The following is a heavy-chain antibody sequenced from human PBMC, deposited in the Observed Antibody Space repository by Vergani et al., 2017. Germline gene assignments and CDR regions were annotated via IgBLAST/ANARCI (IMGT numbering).Heavy chain of an antibody. J-gene: IGHJ2*01. V-gene: IGHV3-23*01. Sequence: EVQLLESGGGLVQSGGSLRLSCAASGFTFSSYAMRWVRQAPGKGLEWVSGISGSGSSTYYADSVKGRFTISRDNSKNTLYLQMNSLRAEDTAVYYCARHSSSWSSYWYFDLWGRGTLVTVSS. D-gene: IGHD6-13*01. CDR3: ARHSSSWSSYWYFDL. CDR1: GFTFSSYA. CDR2: ISGSGSST.